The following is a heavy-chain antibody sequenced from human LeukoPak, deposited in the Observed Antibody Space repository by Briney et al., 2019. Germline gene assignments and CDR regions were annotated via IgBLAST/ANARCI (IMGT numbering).Heavy chain of an antibody. CDR2: ISSSSSYI. CDR1: GFTFSSYA. CDR3: AKDLRGSGSYPYY. D-gene: IGHD3-10*01. Sequence: GGSLRLSCAASGFTFSSYAMRWVRQAPGKGLEWVSSISSSSSYIYYADSVKGRFTISRDNSKNTLYLQMNSLRAEDTAVYYCAKDLRGSGSYPYYWGQGTLVTVSS. J-gene: IGHJ4*02. V-gene: IGHV3-21*01.